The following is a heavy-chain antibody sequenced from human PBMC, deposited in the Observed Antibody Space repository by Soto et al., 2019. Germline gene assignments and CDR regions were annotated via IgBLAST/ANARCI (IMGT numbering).Heavy chain of an antibody. Sequence: EVQLVESGGGLVQPGGSLRLSCAASGFTFSSYDMHWVRQATGKGLEWVSAIGTAGDPYYPGSVKGRFTISRENAKNSMYLQMNSRRAGDTAVDYCARASGATGDDFDYWGQGTLVTVSS. D-gene: IGHD1-26*01. CDR1: GFTFSSYD. CDR2: IGTAGDP. J-gene: IGHJ4*02. CDR3: ARASGATGDDFDY. V-gene: IGHV3-13*05.